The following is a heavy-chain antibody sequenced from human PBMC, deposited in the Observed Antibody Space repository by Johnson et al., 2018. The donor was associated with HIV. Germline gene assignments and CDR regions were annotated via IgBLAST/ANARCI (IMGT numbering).Heavy chain of an antibody. V-gene: IGHV3-33*01. CDR2: IWYYGSNK. CDR3: ARTNSGSYYHPGAFDI. J-gene: IGHJ3*02. CDR1: GFTITTYG. D-gene: IGHD3-10*01. Sequence: QVQLVESGGGVVQPGRSLRLSCVASGFTITTYGMHWVRQAPGKGLEWVAVIWYYGSNKYYADSVKGRFTISRDNSKNTLYLQMNSLRAEDTAVYYCARTNSGSYYHPGAFDIWGQGTMVTVSS.